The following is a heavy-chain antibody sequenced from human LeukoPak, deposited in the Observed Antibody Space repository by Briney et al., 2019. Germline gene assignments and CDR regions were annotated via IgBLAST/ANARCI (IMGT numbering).Heavy chain of an antibody. CDR1: GYTFTGYY. CDR3: ARGLPAAMFPATLDY. D-gene: IGHD2-2*01. CDR2: INPNSGGT. Sequence: ASVKVSCKASGYTFTGYYMHWVRQAPGQGLEWMGWINPNSGGTNYAQKFQGRVTMTRDTSISTAYMELSRLRSDDTAVYYCARGLPAAMFPATLDYWGQGTLVTVSS. V-gene: IGHV1-2*02. J-gene: IGHJ4*02.